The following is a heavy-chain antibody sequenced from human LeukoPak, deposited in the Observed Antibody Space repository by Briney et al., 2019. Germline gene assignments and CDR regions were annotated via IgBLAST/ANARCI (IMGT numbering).Heavy chain of an antibody. J-gene: IGHJ4*02. V-gene: IGHV3-23*01. D-gene: IGHD1-26*01. CDR1: GFTFSNFA. CDR3: ARQMTPHGNFDY. Sequence: GGSLRLSCAASGFTFSNFAMNWVRQAPGKGLEWVSSISESGDDTAYADSVKGRFTISRENVKNSLYLQMNSLRAEDTAVYYCARQMTPHGNFDYWGQGTLVTVSS. CDR2: ISESGDDT.